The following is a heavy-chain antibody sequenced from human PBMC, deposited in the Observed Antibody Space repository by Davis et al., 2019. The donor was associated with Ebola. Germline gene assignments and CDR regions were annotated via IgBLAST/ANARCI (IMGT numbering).Heavy chain of an antibody. CDR2: IDGVGRYR. CDR1: GFTFSSYW. D-gene: IGHD3-3*01. V-gene: IGHV3-74*01. J-gene: IGHJ5*02. CDR3: TRDHRLSGWYAR. Sequence: HTGASLRLSCAPSGFTFSSYWTHWARQTPGKGLMWASLIDGVGRYRDYADSVKGRFTISRDNSKKMVFLQRDSLTEDDTGIYYCTRDHRLSGWYARWGQGTQVTVS.